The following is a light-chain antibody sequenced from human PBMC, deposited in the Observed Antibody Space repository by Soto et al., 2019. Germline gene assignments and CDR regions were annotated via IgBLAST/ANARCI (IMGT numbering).Light chain of an antibody. CDR1: QSINNRY. J-gene: IGKJ3*01. V-gene: IGKV3-20*01. Sequence: EIVLTQSPGTLSLSPGERATLSCRASQSINNRYLAWYQQKPGQAPRLLIYAAASRATALPDRFSGSGSGTDFSLTISRLEPEDYAVYYCQQFGSSPGFTFGPGTKVDIK. CDR2: AAA. CDR3: QQFGSSPGFT.